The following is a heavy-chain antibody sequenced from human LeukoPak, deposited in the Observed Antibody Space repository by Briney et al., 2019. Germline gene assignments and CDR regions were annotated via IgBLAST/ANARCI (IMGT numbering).Heavy chain of an antibody. CDR3: ARLSTVTTSFDY. CDR2: IYYSGST. Sequence: PSETLSLTCAVSGGSISSGGYSWSWIRQPPGKGLEWIGYIYYSGSTYYNPSLKSRVTMSVDTSKNQFSLKLSSVTAADTAVYYCARLSTVTTSFDYWGQGTLVTVSS. D-gene: IGHD4-17*01. V-gene: IGHV4-30-4*07. CDR1: GGSISSGGYS. J-gene: IGHJ4*02.